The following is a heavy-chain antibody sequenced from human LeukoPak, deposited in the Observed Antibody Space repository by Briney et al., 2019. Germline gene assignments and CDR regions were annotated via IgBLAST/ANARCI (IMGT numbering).Heavy chain of an antibody. CDR3: ARGAGIYSHPYDY. D-gene: IGHD1-14*01. CDR1: GFTVSSNS. V-gene: IGHV3-53*01. Sequence: GGSLRLSCTVSGFTVSSNSMSWVRQAPGKGLEWVPFIYSGGNTHYSDSVKGRFTISRDNSKNTLYLQMNSLRAEETAVYYCARGAGIYSHPYDYWGPGSPVTVSS. CDR2: IYSGGNT. J-gene: IGHJ4*02.